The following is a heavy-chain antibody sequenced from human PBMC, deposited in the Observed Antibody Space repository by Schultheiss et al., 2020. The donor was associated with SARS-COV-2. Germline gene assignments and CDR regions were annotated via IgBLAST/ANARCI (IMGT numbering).Heavy chain of an antibody. CDR3: ARGLKGRDQEPDY. V-gene: IGHV4-39*07. CDR2: INHSGST. Sequence: SETLSLTCTVSGGSISSGGYYWSWIRQHPGKGLEWIGKINHSGSTNYNPSLKSRVTISVDTSKNQFSLKLSSVTAADTAVYYCARGLKGRDQEPDYWGQGTLVTVSS. CDR1: GGSISSGGYY. D-gene: IGHD5-24*01. J-gene: IGHJ4*02.